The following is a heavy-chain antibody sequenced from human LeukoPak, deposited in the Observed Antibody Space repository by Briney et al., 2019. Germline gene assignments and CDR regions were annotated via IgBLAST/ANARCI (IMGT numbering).Heavy chain of an antibody. J-gene: IGHJ4*02. CDR3: AGGQTLDWLSNYFDS. V-gene: IGHV4-39*01. Sequence: SETLSLTCSVSGVSISSSLYYSGWVRQPPGKGLEWVGSIYYGANTYYSPALKSRVTISVDTSKNQLSLKLRSMTAADTALYSCAGGQTLDWLSNYFDSWGQGSLVIVSS. CDR1: GVSISSSLYY. CDR2: IYYGANT. D-gene: IGHD3-3*01.